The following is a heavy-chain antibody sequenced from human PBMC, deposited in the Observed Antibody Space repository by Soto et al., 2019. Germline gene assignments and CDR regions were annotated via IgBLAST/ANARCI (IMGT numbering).Heavy chain of an antibody. D-gene: IGHD2-15*01. CDR1: GGSIKNYY. CDR2: IYSSGST. CDR3: AGIGEDIYYGMDV. Sequence: SETLSLTCTVSGGSIKNYYWNWIRQPAGKGLEWIGRIYSSGSTNYNPSLKSRVTMLVDTSKSQFSLSLNSVTAADTAVYYCAGIGEDIYYGMDVWGQGTTVTVSS. J-gene: IGHJ6*02. V-gene: IGHV4-4*07.